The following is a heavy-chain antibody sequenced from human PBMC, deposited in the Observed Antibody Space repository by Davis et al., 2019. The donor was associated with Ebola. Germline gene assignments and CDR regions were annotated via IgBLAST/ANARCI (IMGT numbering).Heavy chain of an antibody. D-gene: IGHD3-3*01. CDR2: INHSGST. CDR3: ARAPSVLRFLEWSMDV. J-gene: IGHJ6*02. CDR1: GGSFSGYY. V-gene: IGHV4-34*01. Sequence: SETLSLTCAVYGGSFSGYYWSWIRQPPGKGLEWIGEINHSGSTNYNPSLKSRVTISVDTSKNQFSLKLSSVTAADTAVYYCARAPSVLRFLEWSMDVWGQGTTVTVSS.